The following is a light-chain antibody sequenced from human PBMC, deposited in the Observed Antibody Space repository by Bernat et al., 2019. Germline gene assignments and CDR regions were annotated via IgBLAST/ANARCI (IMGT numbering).Light chain of an antibody. V-gene: IGKV1-5*03. CDR3: QQYKNYIT. J-gene: IGKJ5*01. CDR2: KAS. Sequence: DIQMTQSPSTLSASVGDRVTITCRASQSISDWLAWYQQKPGKAPKLLIYKASSLESGVPSRFSGSGFATEFTLTISSLQPDDSAMYYCQQYKNYITFGQGTRLEIK. CDR1: QSISDW.